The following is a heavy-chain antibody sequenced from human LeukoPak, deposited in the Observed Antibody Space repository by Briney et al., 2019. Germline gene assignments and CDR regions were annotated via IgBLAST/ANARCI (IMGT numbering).Heavy chain of an antibody. CDR2: IIPIFGTA. CDR3: ARDRALVDIVVVPAALVYYYYYMDV. Sequence: VASVKVSCKASGGTFSSYAISWVRQAPGQGLEWMGGIIPIFGTANYAQKFQGRVTITADESTSTAYMELSSLRSEDTAVYYCARDRALVDIVVVPAALVYYYYYMDVWGKGTTVTVSS. V-gene: IGHV1-69*13. CDR1: GGTFSSYA. D-gene: IGHD2-2*03. J-gene: IGHJ6*03.